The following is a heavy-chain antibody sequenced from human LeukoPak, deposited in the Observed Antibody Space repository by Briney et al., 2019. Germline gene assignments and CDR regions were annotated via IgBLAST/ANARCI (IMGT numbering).Heavy chain of an antibody. CDR1: GFTFSTYW. Sequence: GGSLRLSCAASGFTFSTYWMHWVRQAPGKGLVWVSRIKGDGSSTSYADSVKGRFTISRDNDENTLYLQMNSLRGEDTAVYYCVGDPDYGGYSRFDYWGQGTLVTVSS. J-gene: IGHJ4*02. CDR3: VGDPDYGGYSRFDY. CDR2: IKGDGSST. V-gene: IGHV3-74*01. D-gene: IGHD4-23*01.